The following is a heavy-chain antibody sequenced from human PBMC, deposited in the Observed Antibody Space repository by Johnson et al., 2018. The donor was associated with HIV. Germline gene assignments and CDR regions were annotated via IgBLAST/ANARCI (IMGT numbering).Heavy chain of an antibody. J-gene: IGHJ3*02. Sequence: VQLVESGGGVVQPGRSLRLSCAASGFTFSSYAMHWVRQAPGKGLEWVAVISYDGSNKYYADSVKGRFTISRDNSKNTLYLQMNSLRAEDTAVYYCARDLHYDSSGYFPLDIWGQGTMVTVSS. CDR1: GFTFSSYA. D-gene: IGHD3-22*01. V-gene: IGHV3-30-3*01. CDR3: ARDLHYDSSGYFPLDI. CDR2: ISYDGSNK.